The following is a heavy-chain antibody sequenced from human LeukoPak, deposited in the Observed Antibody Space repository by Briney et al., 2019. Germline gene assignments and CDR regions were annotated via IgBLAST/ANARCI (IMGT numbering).Heavy chain of an antibody. V-gene: IGHV3-30-3*01. Sequence: GGSLRLSCAASGFTFSSYAMHWVRQAPGKELEWVAVISYDGSNKYYADSVKGRFTISRDNSKNTLYLQMNSLRAEDTAVYYCARDLLESVASGYWGQGTLVTVSS. D-gene: IGHD1-1*01. CDR3: ARDLLESVASGY. CDR1: GFTFSSYA. J-gene: IGHJ4*02. CDR2: ISYDGSNK.